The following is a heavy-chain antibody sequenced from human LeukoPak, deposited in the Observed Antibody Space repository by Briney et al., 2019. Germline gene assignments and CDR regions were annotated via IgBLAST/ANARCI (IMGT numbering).Heavy chain of an antibody. CDR2: ISGNGET. CDR3: AKASWVSSTDAVR. J-gene: IGHJ4*02. V-gene: IGHV3-23*01. CDR1: GLSFSSFA. D-gene: IGHD3-16*01. Sequence: PGGSLRLSCAASGLSFSSFAMSWVRQGPARGPEWVSSISGNGETFYADSVKGRFTLSSDSSRNTVYFQLNNLRVEDTAIYYCAKASWVSSTDAVRWGQGTLVTVSS.